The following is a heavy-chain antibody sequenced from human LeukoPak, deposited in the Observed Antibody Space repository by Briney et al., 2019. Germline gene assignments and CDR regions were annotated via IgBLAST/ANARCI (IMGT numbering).Heavy chain of an antibody. Sequence: GGSLRLSCAASGFTFSSYGMHWVRQAPGKGLEWVAVIYSGGSTYYADSVKGRFTISRDNSKNTLYLQMNSLRAEDTAVYYCARDEYDSSGYYGYWGQGTLVTVSS. CDR3: ARDEYDSSGYYGY. J-gene: IGHJ4*02. D-gene: IGHD3-22*01. V-gene: IGHV3-NL1*01. CDR1: GFTFSSYG. CDR2: IYSGGST.